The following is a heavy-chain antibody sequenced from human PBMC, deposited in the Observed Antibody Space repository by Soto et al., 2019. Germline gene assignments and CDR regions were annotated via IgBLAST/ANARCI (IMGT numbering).Heavy chain of an antibody. CDR2: IWYDGSNK. CDR3: ARRLGYCSGGSCYLGGMDV. D-gene: IGHD2-15*01. CDR1: GFTFSSYG. V-gene: IGHV3-33*01. Sequence: QVQLVESGGGVVQPGRSLRLSCAASGFTFSSYGMHWVRQAPGKGLEWVAVIWYDGSNKYYADSVKGRFTISRDNSKNTLYLQMNSLGAEDTAVYYCARRLGYCSGGSCYLGGMDVWGQGTTVTVSS. J-gene: IGHJ6*02.